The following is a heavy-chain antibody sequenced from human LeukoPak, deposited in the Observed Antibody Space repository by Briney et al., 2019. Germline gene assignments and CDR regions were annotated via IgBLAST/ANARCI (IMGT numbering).Heavy chain of an antibody. D-gene: IGHD1-26*01. CDR3: AREGVGVGATGYYYYYVDV. J-gene: IGHJ6*03. Sequence: GGSLRLSCAASGFTFSSYEMNWVRQAPGKGLEWVSYISSSGSTIYYADSVKGRFTISRDNAKNSLYLQMNSLRAEDTAVYYCAREGVGVGATGYYYYYVDVWGKGTTVTVSS. CDR1: GFTFSSYE. V-gene: IGHV3-48*03. CDR2: ISSSGSTI.